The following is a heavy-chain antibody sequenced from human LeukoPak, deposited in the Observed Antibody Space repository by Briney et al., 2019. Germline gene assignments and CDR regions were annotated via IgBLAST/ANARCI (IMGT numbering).Heavy chain of an antibody. V-gene: IGHV3-23*01. CDR3: AKPARSDYADY. Sequence: GGSLRLSCAASELTFSSYAMNWVRQAPGKGLEWVSGVSGSGGSTYYADSVKGRFTISRDNSKNTLYLQMNSLKAEDTAVYYCAKPARSDYADYWGRGTLVTVSS. CDR2: VSGSGGST. CDR1: ELTFSSYA. J-gene: IGHJ4*02.